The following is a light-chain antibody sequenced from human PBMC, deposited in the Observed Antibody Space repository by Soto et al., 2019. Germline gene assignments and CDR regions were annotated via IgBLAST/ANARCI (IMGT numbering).Light chain of an antibody. V-gene: IGLV7-43*01. CDR1: XXAVXSGYY. CDR3: LLYXGGAQLV. Sequence: QTVVTQEPSLTVSPGGTVXLXXXXXXXAVXSGYYPNWFQQKPGQAPRALIYSTSNKHSWTPARFSGSLLGGKAALTLSGVQPEDEAEYYCLLYXGGAQLVFGGGTKLTVL. J-gene: IGLJ2*01. CDR2: STS.